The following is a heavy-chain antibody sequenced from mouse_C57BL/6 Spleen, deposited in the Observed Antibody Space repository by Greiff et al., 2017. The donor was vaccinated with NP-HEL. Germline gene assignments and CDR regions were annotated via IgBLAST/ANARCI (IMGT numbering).Heavy chain of an antibody. CDR3: TRLYDYDGGYYFDY. CDR1: GYTFTDYE. J-gene: IGHJ2*01. CDR2: IDPETGGT. Sequence: QVQLQQSGAELVRPGASVTLSCKASGYTFTDYEMHWVKQTPVHGLEWIGAIDPETGGTAYNQKFKGKAILTADKSSSTAYMELRSLTSEDSAVYYCTRLYDYDGGYYFDYWGQGTTLTVSS. D-gene: IGHD2-4*01. V-gene: IGHV1-15*01.